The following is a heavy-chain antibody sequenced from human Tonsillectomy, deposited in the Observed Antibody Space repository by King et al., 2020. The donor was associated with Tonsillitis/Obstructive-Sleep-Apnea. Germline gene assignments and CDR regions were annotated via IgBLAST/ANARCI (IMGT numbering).Heavy chain of an antibody. CDR2: ISSGGTII. J-gene: IGHJ6*03. V-gene: IGHV3-48*03. Sequence: VQLVESGGGLVQPGGSLRLSCAASGFTFSSYEMNWVRQAPGKGLEWVSYISSGGTIIYYADSVKGRFTISRDNAKNSLYLQMNSLRAEDTAVYYCAKIGGDYVPGPPYYYYYMDVWGKGTTVTVSS. CDR3: AKIGGDYVPGPPYYYYYMDV. D-gene: IGHD4-17*01. CDR1: GFTFSSYE.